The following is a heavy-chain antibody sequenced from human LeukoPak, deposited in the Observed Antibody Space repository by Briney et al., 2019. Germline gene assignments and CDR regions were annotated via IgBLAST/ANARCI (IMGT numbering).Heavy chain of an antibody. Sequence: GGSLRLSCAASGFTFSSYAMSWVRQAPGKGLEWVSLISSTGGTTYYAGSVKGRFTISRDNSENTLYLQMKSLRAEDTAVYYCSTSRLLQSFDCWGQGTLVTVSS. CDR3: STSRLLQSFDC. D-gene: IGHD2-21*02. CDR1: GFTFSSYA. CDR2: ISSTGGTT. V-gene: IGHV3-23*01. J-gene: IGHJ4*02.